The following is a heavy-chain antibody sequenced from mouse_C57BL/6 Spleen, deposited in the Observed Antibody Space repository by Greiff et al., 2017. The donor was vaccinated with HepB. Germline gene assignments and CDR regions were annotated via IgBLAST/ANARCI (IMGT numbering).Heavy chain of an antibody. D-gene: IGHD3-2*02. CDR2: IWGDGST. CDR3: AKQNTHSSGAY. CDR1: GFSFTSYG. V-gene: IGHV2-3*01. Sequence: VKLMESGPGLVSPSQILSITCTVSGFSFTSYGVSWVRQPPGKGLEWLGVIWGDGSTNYHSALISRLSISKDNDMSQFVLTLNSLQTDDTATYYCAKQNTHSSGAYWGQGTLVTVSA. J-gene: IGHJ3*01.